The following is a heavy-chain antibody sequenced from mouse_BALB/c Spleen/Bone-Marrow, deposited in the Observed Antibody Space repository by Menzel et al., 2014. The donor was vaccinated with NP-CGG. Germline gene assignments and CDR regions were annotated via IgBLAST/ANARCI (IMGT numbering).Heavy chain of an antibody. J-gene: IGHJ2*01. CDR2: ISSGSSTI. D-gene: IGHD1-1*01. CDR1: GLTFSSFG. Sequence: EVQRVESGGGLVQPGGSRKLSCAASGLTFSSFGMHWVRQAPEKGLVWVAYISSGSSTIYYADTVMGRFTISRDNPKNTLFLQMTSLRSEDAAMYYCARSGSSSGYFDYWGQGTTLTVSS. CDR3: ARSGSSSGYFDY. V-gene: IGHV5-17*02.